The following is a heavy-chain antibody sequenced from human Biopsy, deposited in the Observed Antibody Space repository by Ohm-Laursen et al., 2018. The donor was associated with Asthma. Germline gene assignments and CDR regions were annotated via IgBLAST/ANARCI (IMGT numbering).Heavy chain of an antibody. CDR3: GRDYPLVD. CDR2: IYSGGST. J-gene: IGHJ4*02. Sequence: SLRLSCAAFGFSVSSNYMSWVRQAPGKGLEWASVIYSGGSTYYADSVKGRFTISRDNSKNTLDLQMNSLRAEDTAVYYCGRDYPLVDWGQGTLVTVSS. D-gene: IGHD2-15*01. CDR1: GFSVSSNY. V-gene: IGHV3-53*01.